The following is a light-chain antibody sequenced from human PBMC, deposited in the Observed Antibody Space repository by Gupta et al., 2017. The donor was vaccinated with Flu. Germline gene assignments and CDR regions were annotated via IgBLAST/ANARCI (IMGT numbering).Light chain of an antibody. V-gene: IGLV2-14*01. CDR2: DVT. Sequence: QSALTQPASVSGSPGQSITISCIGTSSDIGSYNYVSWYQQHPGKAPKLLIYDVTNRPSGMSNRFSGSKSGDTASLTISGLQAEDEADYYCSSCTSSTTLVFGGGTKLTVL. CDR3: SSCTSSTTLV. CDR1: SSDIGSYNY. J-gene: IGLJ2*01.